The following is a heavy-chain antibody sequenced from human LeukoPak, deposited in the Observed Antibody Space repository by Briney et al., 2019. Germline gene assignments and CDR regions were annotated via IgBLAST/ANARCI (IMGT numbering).Heavy chain of an antibody. CDR3: AKSLLWFGESPCY. D-gene: IGHD3-10*01. J-gene: IGHJ4*02. CDR2: ISGSGGST. Sequence: GGSLRLSCAVSGFTFSNYWMTWVRQAPGKGLEWVSAISGSGGSTYYADSVKGRFTISRDNSKNTLYLQMNSLRAEDTAVYYCAKSLLWFGESPCYWGQGTLVTVSS. V-gene: IGHV3-23*01. CDR1: GFTFSNYW.